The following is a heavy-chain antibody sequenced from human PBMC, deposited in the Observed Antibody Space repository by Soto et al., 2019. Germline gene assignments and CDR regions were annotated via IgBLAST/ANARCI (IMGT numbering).Heavy chain of an antibody. D-gene: IGHD3-10*01. Sequence: ASVKVSCKASGYTFTSYYMHWVRQAPGQGLEWMGIINPSGGSTSYVQKFQGRVTMTRDTSTSTVYMELSSLRSEDTAVYYCAGGITVVRGATNFDYYYYYGMDVWGQGTTVTVSS. J-gene: IGHJ6*02. CDR2: INPSGGST. CDR3: AGGITVVRGATNFDYYYYYGMDV. CDR1: GYTFTSYY. V-gene: IGHV1-46*01.